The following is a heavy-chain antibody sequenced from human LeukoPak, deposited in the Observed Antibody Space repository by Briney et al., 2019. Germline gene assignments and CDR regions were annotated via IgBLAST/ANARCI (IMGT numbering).Heavy chain of an antibody. CDR1: GDSVSSNSAA. CDR3: ARAHPGFDF. J-gene: IGHJ4*02. V-gene: IGHV6-1*01. Sequence: SQTLSLTCAISGDSVSSNSAAWNWVRQSPSRGLEWLGRTYYRSKWYSDYAVSVRGRMTVNPDTSKNQFSLQLNSVTPGDSAVYYCARAHPGFDFWGQGTLVTVSS. CDR2: TYYRSKWYS.